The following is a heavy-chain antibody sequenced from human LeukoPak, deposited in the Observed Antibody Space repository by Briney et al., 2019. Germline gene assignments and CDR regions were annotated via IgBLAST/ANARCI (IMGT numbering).Heavy chain of an antibody. V-gene: IGHV3-30*02. CDR1: GFTFSSYG. CDR3: AKDRIGRHYYYYMDV. J-gene: IGHJ6*03. CDR2: IRYDGSNK. Sequence: GGSLRLSCAASGFTFSSYGMHWVRQAPGKGLEWVAFIRYDGSNKYYADSVKGRFTISRDNSKNTLYLQMNSPRAEDTAVYYCAKDRIGRHYYYYMDVWGKGTTVTVSS.